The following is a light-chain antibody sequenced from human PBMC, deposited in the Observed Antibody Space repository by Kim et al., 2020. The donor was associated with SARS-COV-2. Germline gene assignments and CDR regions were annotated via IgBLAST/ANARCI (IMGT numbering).Light chain of an antibody. CDR1: KLGDKY. V-gene: IGLV3-1*01. CDR3: QAWDSRVV. J-gene: IGLJ2*01. Sequence: SYELTQPPSVSVSPGQTASITCSGDKLGDKYACWYKQKPGQSPVLVIYQDSKRPSGIPERFSGSNSGNTATLTISGTQAMDEADYYCQAWDSRVVFGGGTQLTVL. CDR2: QDS.